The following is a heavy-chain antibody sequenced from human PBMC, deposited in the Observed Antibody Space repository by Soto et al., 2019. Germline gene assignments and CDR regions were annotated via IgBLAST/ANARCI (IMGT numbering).Heavy chain of an antibody. CDR2: ISGSGGST. Sequence: PVGSLRLSCAASGFTFSSYAMSWVRQAPGKGLEWVSAISGSGGSTYYADSVKGRFTISRDNSKNTLYLQMNSLRAEDTAVYYCAKPLYDSSGYYPPNMDVWGQGTTVTVSS. D-gene: IGHD3-22*01. J-gene: IGHJ6*02. CDR1: GFTFSSYA. CDR3: AKPLYDSSGYYPPNMDV. V-gene: IGHV3-23*01.